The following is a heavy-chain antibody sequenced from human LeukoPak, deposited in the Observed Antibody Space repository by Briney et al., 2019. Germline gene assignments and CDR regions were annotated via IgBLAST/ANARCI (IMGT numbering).Heavy chain of an antibody. D-gene: IGHD2-15*01. Sequence: GGSLRLSCAASGFTFSSYAMSWVRQAPGKGLEWVSAIIGSGGSTYYADSVKGRFTISRDNSKNTLYLQMNSLRAEDTAVYYCAKGADCSGSSCYSHWFDPWGQGTLVTVSS. CDR2: IIGSGGST. CDR1: GFTFSSYA. V-gene: IGHV3-23*01. CDR3: AKGADCSGSSCYSHWFDP. J-gene: IGHJ5*02.